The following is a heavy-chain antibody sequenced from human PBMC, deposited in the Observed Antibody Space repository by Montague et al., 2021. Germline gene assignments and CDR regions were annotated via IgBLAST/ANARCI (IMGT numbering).Heavy chain of an antibody. Sequence: SETLSLTCTFSSGSIFHTHWSLVRQPPGKGLEWLGSMFSGGATSNNPSLKSRVTMSIDTSTNQFSLKLSFVTAADTAVYYCAKQDCFVSGTSYKGFDPWGQGILVAFAS. CDR2: MFSGGAT. V-gene: IGHV4-59*08. CDR1: SGSIFHTH. CDR3: AKQDCFVSGTSYKGFDP. J-gene: IGHJ5*02. D-gene: IGHD3-10*01.